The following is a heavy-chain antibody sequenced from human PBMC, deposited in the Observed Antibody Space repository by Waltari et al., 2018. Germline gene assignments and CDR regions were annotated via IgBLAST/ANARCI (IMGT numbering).Heavy chain of an antibody. CDR2: ISYDGSNK. Sequence: QVQLVESGGGVVQPGRSLRLSCAASGFTFSSYGMHWVRQAPGKGLEWVAVISYDGSNKYYADSVKGRFTISRDNSKNTLYLQMNSLRAEDTAVYYCAKDFFGGYADAAAFDYWGQGTLVTVSS. J-gene: IGHJ4*02. CDR3: AKDFFGGYADAAAFDY. V-gene: IGHV3-30*18. CDR1: GFTFSSYG. D-gene: IGHD5-12*01.